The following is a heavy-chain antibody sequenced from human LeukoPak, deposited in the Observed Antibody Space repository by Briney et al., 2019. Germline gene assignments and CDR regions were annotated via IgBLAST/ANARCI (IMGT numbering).Heavy chain of an antibody. Sequence: ASVKVSCKASGYTFTSYAMHWVRKAPGQRLEWMGWINAGNGNTKYSQKFQGRVSITRDTSASTAYMELSSLRSEDTAVYYCARSYYDSSGYYSFDYWGQGTLVTVSS. CDR2: INAGNGNT. V-gene: IGHV1-3*01. CDR1: GYTFTSYA. J-gene: IGHJ4*02. D-gene: IGHD3-22*01. CDR3: ARSYYDSSGYYSFDY.